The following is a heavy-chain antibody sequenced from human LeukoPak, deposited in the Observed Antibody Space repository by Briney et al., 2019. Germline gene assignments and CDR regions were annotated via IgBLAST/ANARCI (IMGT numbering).Heavy chain of an antibody. CDR3: ARVSNYGDYGVY. V-gene: IGHV1-18*04. J-gene: IGHJ4*02. CDR1: GYTFTSYG. D-gene: IGHD4-17*01. Sequence: ASVKVSCKASGYTFTSYGISWARQAPGQGLEWMGWISAYNGNTNYAQKLQGRVTMTTDTSTSTAYMELRSLRSDDTAVYYCARVSNYGDYGVYWGQGTLVTVSS. CDR2: ISAYNGNT.